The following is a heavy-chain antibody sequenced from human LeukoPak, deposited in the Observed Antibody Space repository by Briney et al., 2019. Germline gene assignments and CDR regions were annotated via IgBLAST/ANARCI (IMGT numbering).Heavy chain of an antibody. CDR2: IYRGGST. J-gene: IGHJ4*02. V-gene: IGHV3-66*01. D-gene: IGHD3-22*01. CDR1: GFSVSSEY. CDR3: TRDTYSYESSGNY. Sequence: GGSLRLSCAASGFSVSSEYMSWVRQAPGEGLEWVSVIYRGGSTFYADSVKGRFTISRDNSRNTLYLQMNSLRARDTAVYYCTRDTYSYESSGNYWGQGTLVAVSS.